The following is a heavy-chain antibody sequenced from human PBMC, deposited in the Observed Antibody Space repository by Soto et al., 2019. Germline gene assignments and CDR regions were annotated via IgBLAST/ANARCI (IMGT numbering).Heavy chain of an antibody. D-gene: IGHD6-6*01. CDR1: GFMFNHYD. J-gene: IGHJ4*02. V-gene: IGHV3-23*01. CDR2: ISGSTGTT. CDR3: AKVIVLGASTLEY. Sequence: EHVLESGGGLVQPGGSLRLSCEASGFMFNHYDMAWVRQTPGKGLEWVSVISGSTGTTYYADSVKGRFTISRDNSKNTVYLQMNSLRVEDSALYSCAKVIVLGASTLEYWGPGTRVTVSS.